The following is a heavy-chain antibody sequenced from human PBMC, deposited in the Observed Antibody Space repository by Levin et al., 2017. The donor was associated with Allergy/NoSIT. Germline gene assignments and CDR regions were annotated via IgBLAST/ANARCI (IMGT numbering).Heavy chain of an antibody. D-gene: IGHD6-19*01. CDR1: GFTFSNYA. CDR2: ISYDGSNK. Sequence: GGSLRLSCAASGFTFSNYAMHWVRQAPGKGLEWVAVISYDGSNKYYADSVKGRFTISRDNSKNTLYLQMNSLRAEDTAVYYCARDQGWIRSSYDYGMDVWGQGTTVTVSS. V-gene: IGHV3-30-3*01. CDR3: ARDQGWIRSSYDYGMDV. J-gene: IGHJ6*02.